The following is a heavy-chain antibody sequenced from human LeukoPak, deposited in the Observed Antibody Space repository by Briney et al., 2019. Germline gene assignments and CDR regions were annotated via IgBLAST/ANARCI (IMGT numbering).Heavy chain of an antibody. Sequence: SVEVSCKASGGTFSSYAISWVRQAPGQGLEWMGRIIPIFGTANYAQKFQGRVTITTDESTSTAYMELSSLRSEDTAVYYCARDSYYDSSGLSDYWGQGTLVTVSS. J-gene: IGHJ4*02. CDR1: GGTFSSYA. CDR2: IIPIFGTA. D-gene: IGHD3-22*01. CDR3: ARDSYYDSSGLSDY. V-gene: IGHV1-69*05.